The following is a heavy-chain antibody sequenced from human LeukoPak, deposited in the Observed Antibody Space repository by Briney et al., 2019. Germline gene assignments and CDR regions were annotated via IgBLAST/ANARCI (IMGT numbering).Heavy chain of an antibody. CDR3: TRDVSGYYLYYYYYYMDV. CDR2: IRSKAYGGTT. J-gene: IGHJ6*03. V-gene: IGHV3-49*03. CDR1: GFTFGDYA. D-gene: IGHD3-22*01. Sequence: PGGSLRLSCTASGFTFGDYAMSWFRQAPGKGLEWVGFIRSKAYGGTTEYAASVKGRFTISGDDSKSIAYLQMNSLKTEDTAVYYCTRDVSGYYLYYYYYYMDVWGKGNPGHRLL.